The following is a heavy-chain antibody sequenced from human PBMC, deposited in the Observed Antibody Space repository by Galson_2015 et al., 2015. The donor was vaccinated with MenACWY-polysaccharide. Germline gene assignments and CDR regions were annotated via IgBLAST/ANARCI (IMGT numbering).Heavy chain of an antibody. V-gene: IGHV3-33*01. Sequence: AIWYDGGKRYYADAVEGRFAVSRDNSQSTLYLQMDSLGVEDTAMYYCARDVHYNDYLGYYFDFWGQGALVTVSS. D-gene: IGHD4-11*01. CDR3: ARDVHYNDYLGYYFDF. CDR2: IWYDGGKR. J-gene: IGHJ4*02.